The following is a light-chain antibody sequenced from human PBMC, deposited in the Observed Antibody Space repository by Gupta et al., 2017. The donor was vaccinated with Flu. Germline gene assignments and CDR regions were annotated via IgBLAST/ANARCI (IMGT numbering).Light chain of an antibody. CDR3: YSTDNSVPDPYVL. CDR1: AFIKRY. V-gene: IGLV3-25*03. J-gene: IGLJ2*01. CDR2: NDT. Sequence: TAMIPSSGDAFIKRYVFWYQQKPGQAPLLVIYNDTAGSSGIAERYSGSCSGTTVTFNITRILAEDEADDYYYSTDNSVPDPYVLFGGGTKLTVL.